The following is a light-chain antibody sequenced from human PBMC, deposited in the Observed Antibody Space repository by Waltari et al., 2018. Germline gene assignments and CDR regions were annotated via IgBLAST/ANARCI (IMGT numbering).Light chain of an antibody. CDR2: RDN. Sequence: QSVLTQPPSASGTPGQKVTISCSGGRSNIGSNYVNWYQHFPGSAPKLLFYRDNQRHSGVPARFAVSKSGTSASLPITDLRPEDEADYYCASWDFSLTVWVFGGGSRLTVL. CDR1: RSNIGSNY. J-gene: IGLJ3*02. V-gene: IGLV1-47*01. CDR3: ASWDFSLTVWV.